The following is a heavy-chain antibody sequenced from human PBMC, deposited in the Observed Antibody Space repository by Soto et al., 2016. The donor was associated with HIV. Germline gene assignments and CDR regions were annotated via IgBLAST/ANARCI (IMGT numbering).Heavy chain of an antibody. D-gene: IGHD6-19*01. V-gene: IGHV1-18*01. CDR1: AYSFTTYG. Sequence: QVLLVQSGAEVKKPGASVKVSCKASAYSFTTYGISWVRQAPGQGLEWMGWISAYNGNTNYAQKLQGRVTMTTDTSTSTAYMELRSLRSDDTAVYYCARGPPSGWYQGYFQHWGQGTLVTVSS. CDR3: ARGPPSGWYQGYFQH. J-gene: IGHJ1*01. CDR2: ISAYNGNT.